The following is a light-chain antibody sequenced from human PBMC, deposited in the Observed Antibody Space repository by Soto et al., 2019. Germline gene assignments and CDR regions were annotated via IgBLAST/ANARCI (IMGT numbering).Light chain of an antibody. V-gene: IGKV1-39*01. CDR1: QPISTY. J-gene: IGKJ4*01. CDR3: QQGYRTPLT. Sequence: DIQMTQSPSSLSTSVGDRVTITCRASQPISTYLNWYQQKPGKAPKLLIYAASSLRSGVPSRFSGSGSGTDFTLAISNLQPEDFATYYCQQGYRTPLTFGGGTKVEIK. CDR2: AAS.